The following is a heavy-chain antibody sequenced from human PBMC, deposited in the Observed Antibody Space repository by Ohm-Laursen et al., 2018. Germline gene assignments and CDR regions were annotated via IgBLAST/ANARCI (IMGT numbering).Heavy chain of an antibody. CDR2: MNPTSHNT. CDR3: ARGYLKEVIISNRYNWFDP. Sequence: ASVKVSCKASGYTFSSYDIIWVRQASGQGPEWMGWMNPTSHNTGYARKFRGRVSMTSDPSISTAYMELTRLTSDDTAVYYCARGYLKEVIISNRYNWFDPWGQGTLVTVSS. CDR1: GYTFSSYD. J-gene: IGHJ5*02. D-gene: IGHD3-22*01. V-gene: IGHV1-8*01.